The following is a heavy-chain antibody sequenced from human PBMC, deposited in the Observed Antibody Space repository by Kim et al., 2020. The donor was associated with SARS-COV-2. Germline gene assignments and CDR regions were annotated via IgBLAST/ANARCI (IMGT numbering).Heavy chain of an antibody. D-gene: IGHD3-10*01. CDR2: IYSGGST. J-gene: IGHJ4*02. V-gene: IGHV3-53*04. Sequence: GGSLRLSCAASGFTVSSNYMSWVRQAPGKGLEWVSVIYSGGSTYYADSVKGRFTISRHNSKNTLYLQMNSLRAEDTAVYYCARVTMVRGVGRPYYFDYWGQGTLVTVSS. CDR3: ARVTMVRGVGRPYYFDY. CDR1: GFTVSSNY.